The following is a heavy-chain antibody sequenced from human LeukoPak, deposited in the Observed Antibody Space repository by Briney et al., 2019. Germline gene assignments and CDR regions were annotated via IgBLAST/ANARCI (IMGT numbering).Heavy chain of an antibody. CDR1: GGSIRSYY. Sequence: SETLSLTCTVSGGSIRSYYWSWIRQPPGKRLEWIGYIYYSGSTNYNPSLKSRVTISVDTSKNQFSLKMTSVTAADTAVYYCARSSGYTYGCDYWGQGTLVTVSS. CDR2: IYYSGST. J-gene: IGHJ4*02. CDR3: ARSSGYTYGCDY. D-gene: IGHD5-18*01. V-gene: IGHV4-59*08.